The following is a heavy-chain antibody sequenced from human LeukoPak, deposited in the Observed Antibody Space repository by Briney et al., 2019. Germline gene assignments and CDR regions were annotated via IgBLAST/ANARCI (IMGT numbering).Heavy chain of an antibody. CDR1: GGSFSGYY. CDR2: INHSGST. CDR3: SRRFLEDYYMDV. D-gene: IGHD3-3*01. Sequence: SETLSLTCAVYGGSFSGYYWSWIRQPPGKGLEWIGEINHSGSTNYNPSLKSRVTISVDTSKNQFSLKLSSVTAADTAVYYCSRRFLEDYYMDVWGKGTTVTVSS. V-gene: IGHV4-34*01. J-gene: IGHJ6*03.